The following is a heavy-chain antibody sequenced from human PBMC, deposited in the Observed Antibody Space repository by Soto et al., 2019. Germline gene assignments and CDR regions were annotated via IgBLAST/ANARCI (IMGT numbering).Heavy chain of an antibody. V-gene: IGHV3-30*18. CDR3: AKDSSIAVAGVDY. CDR2: ISYDGSNK. J-gene: IGHJ4*02. Sequence: LRLSCAASGFTFSSYGMHWVRQAPGKGLEWVAVISYDGSNKYYADSVKGRFTISRDNSKNTLYLQMNSLRAEDTAVYYCAKDSSIAVAGVDYWGQGTLVTVSS. D-gene: IGHD6-19*01. CDR1: GFTFSSYG.